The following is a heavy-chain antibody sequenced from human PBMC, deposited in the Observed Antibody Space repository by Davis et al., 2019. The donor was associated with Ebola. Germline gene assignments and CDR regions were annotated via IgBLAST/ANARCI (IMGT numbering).Heavy chain of an antibody. CDR3: ARAQFPTTSDH. CDR2: INPHNGNT. D-gene: IGHD1-1*01. Sequence: ASVKVSCKASGYTFTSYGITWVRQAPGQGFEWMGWINPHNGNTNYAQNVQGRVTMTTDTSTSTAYMEVGILRSDDTAVYYCARAQFPTTSDHWGQGTLVTVSS. V-gene: IGHV1-18*04. CDR1: GYTFTSYG. J-gene: IGHJ4*02.